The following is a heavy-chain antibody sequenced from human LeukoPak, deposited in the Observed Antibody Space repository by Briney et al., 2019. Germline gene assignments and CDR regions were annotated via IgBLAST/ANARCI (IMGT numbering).Heavy chain of an antibody. Sequence: ASVKVSCKASGYTFTKYYIHWVRQAPGQGLEWMGLINPGGDNTNYAQNIQGRVTMTRDTSTSTVYMELSSLRSEDTAIYYCARIRDGYNDAYDIWGQGTVVTVPS. CDR2: INPGGDNT. CDR1: GYTFTKYY. CDR3: ARIRDGYNDAYDI. D-gene: IGHD5-24*01. J-gene: IGHJ3*02. V-gene: IGHV1-46*01.